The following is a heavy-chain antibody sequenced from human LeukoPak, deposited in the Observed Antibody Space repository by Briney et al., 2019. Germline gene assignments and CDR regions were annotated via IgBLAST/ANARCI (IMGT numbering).Heavy chain of an antibody. V-gene: IGHV4-39*01. J-gene: IGHJ4*02. Sequence: PSETLSLTCNVSGGSISGSSYYWGWIRQPPGKGLEWIGSIFYSGSNYYNPSLKSRVTISVDTSKNQFSLKLSSVTAADTAVYYCARQNYYTQFDYWGQGTPVTVSS. CDR3: ARQNYYTQFDY. D-gene: IGHD3-3*01. CDR2: IFYSGSN. CDR1: GGSISGSSYY.